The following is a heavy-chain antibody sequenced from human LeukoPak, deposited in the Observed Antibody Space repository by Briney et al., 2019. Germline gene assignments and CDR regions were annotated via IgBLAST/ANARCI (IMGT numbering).Heavy chain of an antibody. D-gene: IGHD2-15*01. V-gene: IGHV4-34*01. CDR2: INHSGST. Sequence: SETLSLTCAVYGGSFSGYYWSWIRQPPGKGLEWIGEINHSGSTNYNPSLKSRVTISVDTSKNQFSPKLSSVTAADTAVYYCARVARYCSGGSCYFSGMDVWGKGTTVTVSS. J-gene: IGHJ6*04. CDR3: ARVARYCSGGSCYFSGMDV. CDR1: GGSFSGYY.